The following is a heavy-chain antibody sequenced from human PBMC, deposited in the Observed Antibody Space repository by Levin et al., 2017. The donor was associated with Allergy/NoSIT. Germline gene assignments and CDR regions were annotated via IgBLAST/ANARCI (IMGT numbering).Heavy chain of an antibody. V-gene: IGHV4-59*08. CDR1: GGSIRSYY. CDR2: IYYSGST. Sequence: SQTLSLTCTVSGGSIRSYYWSWIRQPPGKGLEWIGYIYYSGSTNYNPSLKSRVTMSVDTSKNQFSLNLSSVTAADTAVYYCAGGFCGGDCYSPDAFTVWGQGTMVTVSS. J-gene: IGHJ3*01. D-gene: IGHD2-21*02. CDR3: AGGFCGGDCYSPDAFTV.